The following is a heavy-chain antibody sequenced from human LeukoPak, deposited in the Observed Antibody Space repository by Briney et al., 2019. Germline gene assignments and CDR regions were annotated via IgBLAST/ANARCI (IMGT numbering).Heavy chain of an antibody. CDR3: AKVKITMIVVVMTEYYFDY. Sequence: GRSLRLACAAAGFTFSSYAMSWVRQAPGKGLEWVSAISGIGGSTYYADSVKGRFTISRDNSKNTLYLQMNSLRAEDTAVYYCAKVKITMIVVVMTEYYFDYWGQGTLVTVSS. CDR2: ISGIGGST. V-gene: IGHV3-23*01. J-gene: IGHJ4*02. CDR1: GFTFSSYA. D-gene: IGHD3-22*01.